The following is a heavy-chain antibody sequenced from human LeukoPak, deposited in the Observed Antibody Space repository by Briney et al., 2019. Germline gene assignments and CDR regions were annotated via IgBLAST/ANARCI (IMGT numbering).Heavy chain of an antibody. J-gene: IGHJ2*01. D-gene: IGHD4-17*01. Sequence: GGSQRLSCAASGFTFSGYWMHWVRQVPGKGLVWVSRITGDGSSTTYADSVKGRFTISRDNAKNTVFLQMISLRAEDTAVYYCARDTGWYFDLWGRGTLVTVSS. CDR3: ARDTGWYFDL. CDR2: ITGDGSST. V-gene: IGHV3-74*01. CDR1: GFTFSGYW.